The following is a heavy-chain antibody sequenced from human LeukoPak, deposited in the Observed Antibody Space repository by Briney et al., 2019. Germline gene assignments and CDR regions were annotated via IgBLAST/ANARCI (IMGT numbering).Heavy chain of an antibody. V-gene: IGHV3-64*01. Sequence: GGSLRLSCAASGFTFGSFTMHWVRQAPGKGLEYVSGIGNDGGSTFHANSVKGRFTISRDNSKNTLYLQMDSLRPEDMAVYYCARSNYGDYEDIWGQGTMVIVSS. J-gene: IGHJ3*02. D-gene: IGHD4-17*01. CDR2: IGNDGGST. CDR3: ARSNYGDYEDI. CDR1: GFTFGSFT.